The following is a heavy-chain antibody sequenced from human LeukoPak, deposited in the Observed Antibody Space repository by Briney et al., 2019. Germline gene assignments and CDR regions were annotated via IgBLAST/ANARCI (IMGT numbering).Heavy chain of an antibody. CDR3: ARHDSFIPY. CDR2: ISDSGRAT. Sequence: GGSLRLPCAASGFTFNNYAMSWVRQAPGKGLEWVSGISDSGRATYYTDSVRGRCTISRDNSKNTVYLQMSNLRAEDTAVYFCARHDSFIPYWGQGSLVTVSS. D-gene: IGHD5-18*01. J-gene: IGHJ4*02. CDR1: GFTFNNYA. V-gene: IGHV3-23*01.